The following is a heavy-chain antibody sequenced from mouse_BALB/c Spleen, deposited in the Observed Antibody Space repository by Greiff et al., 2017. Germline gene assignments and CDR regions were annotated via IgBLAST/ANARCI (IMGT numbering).Heavy chain of an antibody. J-gene: IGHJ1*01. Sequence: EVKLMESGGGLVQPGGSRKLSCAASGFTFSSFGMHWVRQAPEKGLEWVAYISSGSSTIYYADTVKGRFTISRDNPKNTLFLQMTSLRSEDTAMYYCARGGWYFDVWGAGTTVTVSS. CDR1: GFTFSSFG. CDR3: ARGGWYFDV. V-gene: IGHV5-17*02. CDR2: ISSGSSTI.